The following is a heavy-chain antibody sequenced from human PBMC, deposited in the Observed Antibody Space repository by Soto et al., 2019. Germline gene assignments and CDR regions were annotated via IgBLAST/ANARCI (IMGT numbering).Heavy chain of an antibody. CDR3: ARLPTIFGVVINYYYYMDV. V-gene: IGHV1-18*01. D-gene: IGHD3-3*01. CDR2: ISAYNGNT. Sequence: QVQLVQSGAEVKKPGASVKVSCKASGYTFTSYGISWVRQAPGQGLEWMGWISAYNGNTNYAQKLQGRVTMTTDTSTSTAYMELRSLRSDDTAVYYCARLPTIFGVVINYYYYMDVWGKGTTVTVSS. J-gene: IGHJ6*03. CDR1: GYTFTSYG.